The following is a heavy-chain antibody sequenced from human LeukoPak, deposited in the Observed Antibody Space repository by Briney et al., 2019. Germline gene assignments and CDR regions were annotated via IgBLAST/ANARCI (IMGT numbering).Heavy chain of an antibody. V-gene: IGHV3-23*01. Sequence: GGSLRLSCAASGFTFSSYAMSWVRQAPGKGLEWVSAISGSGGSTYYADSVKGRFTISRDNCKNTLYLQMNSLRAEDTAVYYCARIGRPRRENRFAFDVWGQGTMVTVSS. D-gene: IGHD1-26*01. CDR1: GFTFSSYA. J-gene: IGHJ3*01. CDR2: ISGSGGST. CDR3: ARIGRPRRENRFAFDV.